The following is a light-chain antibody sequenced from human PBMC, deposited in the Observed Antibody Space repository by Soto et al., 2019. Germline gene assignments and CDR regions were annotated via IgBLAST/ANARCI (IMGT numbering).Light chain of an antibody. CDR1: QSVSSN. V-gene: IGKV3-15*01. J-gene: IGKJ1*01. Sequence: ETAMAQSPATLSLSPGERATLSCRASQSVSSNLAWYQQKPGQAPRLLIYGASTRATGIAARFSGSGSGTDFTLTISSLQSEDFATYYCQQYNNWPRTFGQGTKVEI. CDR2: GAS. CDR3: QQYNNWPRT.